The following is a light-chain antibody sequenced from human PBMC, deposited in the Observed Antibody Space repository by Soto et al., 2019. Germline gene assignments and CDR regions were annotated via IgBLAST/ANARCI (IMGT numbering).Light chain of an antibody. CDR1: QSVSSSY. J-gene: IGKJ1*01. CDR3: QQYGSSPRT. Sequence: EIVLTQSPGTLSLSPGERATLSCRASQSVSSSYLAWYQQKLGQAPRLLIYGASSRATGIPDRFRGSGSGTDFTLTISRLEPEDFAVYYCQQYGSSPRTFGQGTKVEIK. V-gene: IGKV3-20*01. CDR2: GAS.